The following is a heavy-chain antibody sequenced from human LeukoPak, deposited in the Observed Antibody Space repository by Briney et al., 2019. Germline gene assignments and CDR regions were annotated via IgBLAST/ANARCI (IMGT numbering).Heavy chain of an antibody. Sequence: GGSLRLSCAASGFTFSSYAMSWVRQAPGKGLEWVSAISGSGGKTDCAVSVKGRFTISRDNSKNTLYLQMISLRAEDTAVYYCARRRDSSDGKDFDYWGQGTLVTVSS. V-gene: IGHV3-23*01. D-gene: IGHD3-22*01. CDR3: ARRRDSSDGKDFDY. CDR2: ISGSGGKT. J-gene: IGHJ4*02. CDR1: GFTFSSYA.